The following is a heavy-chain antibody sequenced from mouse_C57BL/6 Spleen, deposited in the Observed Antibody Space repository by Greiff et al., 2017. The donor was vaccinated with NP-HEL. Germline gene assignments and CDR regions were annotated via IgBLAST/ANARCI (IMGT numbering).Heavy chain of an antibody. D-gene: IGHD2-4*01. J-gene: IGHJ2*01. CDR3: ARVDYDGVLDY. Sequence: QVQLQQSGPGLVAPSQSLSITCTVSGFSLTSYGVDWVRQSPGKGLEWLGVIWGVGSTNYNSALKSRLSISKDNSKSQVFLKMNSLQTDDTAMYYCARVDYDGVLDYWGQGTTLTVSS. V-gene: IGHV2-6*01. CDR2: IWGVGST. CDR1: GFSLTSYG.